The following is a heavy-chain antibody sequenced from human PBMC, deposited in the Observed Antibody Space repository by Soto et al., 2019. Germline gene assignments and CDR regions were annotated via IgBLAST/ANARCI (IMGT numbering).Heavy chain of an antibody. CDR3: ARGYSSSPYYYYYYGMDV. CDR1: GGTFSSYA. Sequence: SVKVSCKASGGTFSSYAISWVRQAPGQGLEWMGGIIPIFGTANYAQKFQGRVTITADESTSTAYMELSSLRSEDTAVYYCARGYSSSPYYYYYYGMDVWGQGTTVTVSS. D-gene: IGHD6-13*01. CDR2: IIPIFGTA. V-gene: IGHV1-69*13. J-gene: IGHJ6*02.